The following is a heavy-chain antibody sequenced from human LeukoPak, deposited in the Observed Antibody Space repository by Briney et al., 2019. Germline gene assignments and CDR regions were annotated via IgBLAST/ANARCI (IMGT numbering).Heavy chain of an antibody. D-gene: IGHD6-13*01. CDR2: ITVSVDNT. V-gene: IGHV3-23*01. J-gene: IGHJ4*02. CDR3: AKGSAAHRPYYFDY. CDR1: AFTFSSYA. Sequence: GGSLRLSCATSAFTFSSYAMSWVRPAPGEGLECFTAITVSVDNTYYADSVKGRFTISRDNSKDTLFLQLSSLRAEDTAVYHWAKGSAAHRPYYFDYWGRGALVTVSS.